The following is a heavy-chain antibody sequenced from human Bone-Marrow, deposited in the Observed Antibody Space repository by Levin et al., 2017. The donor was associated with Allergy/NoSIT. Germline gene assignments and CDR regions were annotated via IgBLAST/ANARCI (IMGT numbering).Heavy chain of an antibody. V-gene: IGHV4-4*07. CDR1: GGSIRSYY. J-gene: IGHJ4*02. CDR2: IHTSGNT. CDR3: ATLAPPIDF. Sequence: SQTLSLTCAVSGGSIRSYYWSWIRQPAGKTLEWIGRIHTSGNTNCNPSLKSRVTMSVDTSKNQVSLKLTSVTAADTALYYCATLAPPIDFWGQGTLVTVSS.